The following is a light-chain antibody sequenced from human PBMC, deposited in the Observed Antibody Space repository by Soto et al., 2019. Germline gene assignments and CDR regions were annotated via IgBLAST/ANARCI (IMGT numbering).Light chain of an antibody. V-gene: IGLV2-14*01. Sequence: QSALTQPASVSGSPGQSITISCTGTSSDVGGYNYVSWYQQHPGKAPQLMIYEVTNRPSGVSNRFSGSKSGNTASLTISGLQAEDEADYYCSSYTSTNTWVFGGGTKLTVL. CDR2: EVT. J-gene: IGLJ3*02. CDR1: SSDVGGYNY. CDR3: SSYTSTNTWV.